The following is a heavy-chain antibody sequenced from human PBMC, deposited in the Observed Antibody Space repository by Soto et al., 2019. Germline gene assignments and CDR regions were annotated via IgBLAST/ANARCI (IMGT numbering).Heavy chain of an antibody. CDR2: FDPEDGET. D-gene: IGHD2-2*01. CDR1: GYTLTELS. V-gene: IGHV1-24*01. J-gene: IGHJ4*02. CDR3: ATQAVGYCSSTSCYWGFFDY. Sequence: QVPLVQSGAEVKKPGASVKVSCKVSGYTLTELSMHWVRQAPGKGLEWMGGFDPEDGETIYAQKFQGRVTMTEDTSTDTAYMELSSLRSEDTAVYYCATQAVGYCSSTSCYWGFFDYWGQGTLVTVSS.